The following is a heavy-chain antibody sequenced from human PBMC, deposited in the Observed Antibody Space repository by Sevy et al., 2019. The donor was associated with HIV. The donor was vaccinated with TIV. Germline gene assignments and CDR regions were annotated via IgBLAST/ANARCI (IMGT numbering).Heavy chain of an antibody. Sequence: GGSLRLSCAASGFRFEDYGMHWVRRAPGKGLEWVSGIGWNSGSVGYAVSMKGRFTISRDNAKNLLYLQMTSLTSEDTALYYCAKDLLPYGSGSYPLDYWGQGTVVTVSS. V-gene: IGHV3-9*01. CDR1: GFRFEDYG. CDR2: IGWNSGSV. CDR3: AKDLLPYGSGSYPLDY. J-gene: IGHJ4*02. D-gene: IGHD3-10*01.